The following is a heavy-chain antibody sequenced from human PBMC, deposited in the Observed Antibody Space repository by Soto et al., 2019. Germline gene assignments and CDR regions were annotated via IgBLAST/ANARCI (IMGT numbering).Heavy chain of an antibody. Sequence: SESLSITCTVPVGSSISYYWSWIRQPPGKGLEWIGYIYYSGSTNYNPSLKSRVTISVDTSKNQFSLKLSSVTAADTAVYYCARGDSSSSGWFDPWGQGTLVTVS. CDR1: VGSSISYY. CDR3: ARGDSSSSGWFDP. CDR2: IYYSGST. V-gene: IGHV4-59*01. J-gene: IGHJ5*02. D-gene: IGHD6-6*01.